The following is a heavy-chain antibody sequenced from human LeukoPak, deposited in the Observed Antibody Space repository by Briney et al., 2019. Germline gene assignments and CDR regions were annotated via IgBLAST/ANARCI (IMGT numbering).Heavy chain of an antibody. Sequence: GASVKVSCKASGYTFTGYYMHWVRQAPGQGLEWMGWINPNSGGTNYAQKFQGRVTMTRDTSISTAYMELSRLRSDDTAVYYCARDPPHAPGVVASGYWGQGTLVTVSS. CDR1: GYTFTGYY. D-gene: IGHD2-15*01. J-gene: IGHJ4*02. CDR2: INPNSGGT. V-gene: IGHV1-2*02. CDR3: ARDPPHAPGVVASGY.